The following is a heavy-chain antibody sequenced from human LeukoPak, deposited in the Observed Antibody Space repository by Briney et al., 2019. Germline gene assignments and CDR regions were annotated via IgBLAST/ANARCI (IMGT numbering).Heavy chain of an antibody. D-gene: IGHD3-10*01. Sequence: PSETLSLTCTVSGGSISSYYWSWIRQPPGKGLEWIGYIYYSGSTNYNPSLKSRVTISVDTSTNQFSLKLSSVTAADTAVYYCARRGADPWDFDYWGQGTLVTVSS. V-gene: IGHV4-59*01. CDR3: ARRGADPWDFDY. J-gene: IGHJ4*02. CDR1: GGSISSYY. CDR2: IYYSGST.